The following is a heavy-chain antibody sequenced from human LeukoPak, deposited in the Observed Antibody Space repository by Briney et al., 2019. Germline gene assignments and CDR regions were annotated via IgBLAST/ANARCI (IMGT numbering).Heavy chain of an antibody. CDR3: ASSRGYFEN. Sequence: PGRSLRLSCAASGFTFSSYAMHWVRQAPGKGLEWVALISYDGSNKYFADSVKGRFTISRDNSKNTLYLQMNSLRAEDTAIYYRASSRGYFENWGQGTLVTVSS. CDR1: GFTFSSYA. J-gene: IGHJ4*01. CDR2: ISYDGSNK. D-gene: IGHD2-2*01. V-gene: IGHV3-30-3*01.